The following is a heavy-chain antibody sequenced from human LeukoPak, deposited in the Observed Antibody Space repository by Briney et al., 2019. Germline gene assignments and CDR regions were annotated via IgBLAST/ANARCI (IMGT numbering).Heavy chain of an antibody. V-gene: IGHV3-74*01. D-gene: IGHD2-2*01. J-gene: IGHJ4*02. CDR3: GRGKSPAAVDD. CDR1: GFVFSDSY. CDR2: INGDGSNV. Sequence: GGSLRLSCAASGFVFSDSYMHWVRQAPGKGLVWVSHINGDGSNVNYADSVKGRFTISRDNAKNTLYLQMNSLRVEDTALYYCGRGKSPAAVDDWGQGTLVTVPS.